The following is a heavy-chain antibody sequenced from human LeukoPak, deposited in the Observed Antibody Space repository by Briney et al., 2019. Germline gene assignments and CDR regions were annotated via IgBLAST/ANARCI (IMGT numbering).Heavy chain of an antibody. D-gene: IGHD1-1*01. CDR2: ISDYNGNT. V-gene: IGHV1-18*01. J-gene: IGHJ6*02. Sequence: ASVTVSCKASGYTFTSYGISWLRQAPGQGLAWMGWISDYNGNTNYAQKLQGRVTMTTDTSTSTAYTELRSLRSDDTAVYYCARVRGFNLNRYYYYGMDVWGQGTTVTVSS. CDR1: GYTFTSYG. CDR3: ARVRGFNLNRYYYYGMDV.